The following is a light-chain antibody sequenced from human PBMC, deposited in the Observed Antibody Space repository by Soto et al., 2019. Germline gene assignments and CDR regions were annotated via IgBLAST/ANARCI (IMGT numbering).Light chain of an antibody. CDR1: QSVSSSY. J-gene: IGKJ3*01. CDR2: GAS. V-gene: IGKV3-20*01. CDR3: QQYGSSPT. Sequence: EIVLTQSPGTLSLSPGERGTLSCRASQSVSSSYLAWYQQKPGQAPRLLIYGASSRATGIPDRFSRSGSGTDCSLTISALEPEDFAVYYCQQYGSSPTFGPGTKVEIK.